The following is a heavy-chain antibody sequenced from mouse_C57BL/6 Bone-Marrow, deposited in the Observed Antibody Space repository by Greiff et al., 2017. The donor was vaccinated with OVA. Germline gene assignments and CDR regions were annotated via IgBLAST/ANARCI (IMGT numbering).Heavy chain of an antibody. CDR3: ARRYYGGRGGCAMDY. CDR2: IHPNSGST. J-gene: IGHJ4*01. D-gene: IGHD1-1*01. CDR1: GYTFTSYW. Sequence: QVQLQQPGAELVKPGASVKLSCKASGYTFTSYWMHWVKQRPGQGLEWIGMIHPNSGSTNYNEKFKSKATLTVDKSSSTAYMELSSLTSEDSAVYCWARRYYGGRGGCAMDYWGQGTSVTGSS. V-gene: IGHV1-64*01.